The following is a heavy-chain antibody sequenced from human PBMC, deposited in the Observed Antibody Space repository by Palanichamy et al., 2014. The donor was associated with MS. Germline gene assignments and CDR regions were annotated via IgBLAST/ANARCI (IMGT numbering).Heavy chain of an antibody. CDR3: ARDWDTSGRYTSIDY. CDR2: INTDGSST. Sequence: EVQLVESGGGLVQPGGSLRLSCAASGFTFSRHWMHWVRQAPGKGLTWVSRINTDGSSTTYADSVKGRFTISRDNAKNTLYLQMNSLRAEDTAVYYCARDWDTSGRYTSIDYWGQGDLVTVSS. D-gene: IGHD6-19*01. J-gene: IGHJ4*02. V-gene: IGHV3-74*01. CDR1: GFTFSRHW.